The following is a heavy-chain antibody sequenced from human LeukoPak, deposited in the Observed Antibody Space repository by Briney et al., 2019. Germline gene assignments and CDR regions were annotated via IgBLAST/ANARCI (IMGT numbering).Heavy chain of an antibody. CDR3: ARDSKYYYDSGSSGPHYFDN. V-gene: IGHV3-30*01. CDR1: GFTFSNYA. Sequence: GKSLRLSCAASGFTFSNYAMHWVRQAPGKGLEWVSLISSGGTYEYYADSVKGRFTISRDNSKNTLYLQLNSLRAEDTAVSYCARDSKYYYDSGSSGPHYFDNWGQGTMVTVS. D-gene: IGHD3-10*01. J-gene: IGHJ4*02. CDR2: ISSGGTYE.